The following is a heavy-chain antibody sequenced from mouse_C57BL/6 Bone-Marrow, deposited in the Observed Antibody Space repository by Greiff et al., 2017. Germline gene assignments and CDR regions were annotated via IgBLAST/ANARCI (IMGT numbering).Heavy chain of an antibody. CDR2: INYDGSST. CDR3: AREGAFCMDY. CDR1: GFTFSDYY. V-gene: IGHV5-16*01. Sequence: VQRVESEGGLVQPGSSMKLSCTASGFTFSDYYMAWVRQVPEKGLEWVANINYDGSSTYYLDSLKSRFIISRDNAKNILYLQMSSLKSEDTATYYCAREGAFCMDYWGQGTTLTVSS. J-gene: IGHJ2*01.